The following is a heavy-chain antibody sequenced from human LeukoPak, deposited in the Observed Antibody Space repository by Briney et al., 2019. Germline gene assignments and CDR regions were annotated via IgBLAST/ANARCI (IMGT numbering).Heavy chain of an antibody. Sequence: SLRLSCAASGFTFTSYWMSWVRQSPGKGLEWIGEVYDNGSTNYNPSLKSRVTISVDKSKNQFSLKLTSVTAADTAVYYCASPRADRSTWYAVDYWGQGTLVTVSS. D-gene: IGHD6-13*01. J-gene: IGHJ4*02. CDR1: GFTFTSYW. CDR3: ASPRADRSTWYAVDY. V-gene: IGHV4-4*02. CDR2: VYDNGST.